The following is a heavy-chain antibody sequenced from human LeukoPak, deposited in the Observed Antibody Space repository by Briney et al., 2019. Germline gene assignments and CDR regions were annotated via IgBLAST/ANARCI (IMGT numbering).Heavy chain of an antibody. J-gene: IGHJ4*02. CDR2: IKQDGSEK. D-gene: IGHD3-22*01. Sequence: GGSLRLSCAASQFTFSSYWMSWVRQAPGKGLEWVANIKQDGSEKYYVDSVKGRFTISRDNAKNSLYLQMNSLRAEDTAVYYCARDWMLDITMIVVAPLGPEDYWGQGTLVTVSS. CDR3: ARDWMLDITMIVVAPLGPEDY. V-gene: IGHV3-7*01. CDR1: QFTFSSYW.